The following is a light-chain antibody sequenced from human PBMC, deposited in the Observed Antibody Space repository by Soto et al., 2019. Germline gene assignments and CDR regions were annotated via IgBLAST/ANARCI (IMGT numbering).Light chain of an antibody. J-gene: IGKJ5*01. V-gene: IGKV1-9*01. CDR1: QGISSY. CDR3: QQLNSYPIT. CDR2: SAS. Sequence: DIQLTQSPSFLSASVGDRVTITCGASQGISSYLAWYQQKPGQAPKLLIYSASTLQSGVPSRFRGSGSGTEFTLTISSLKPEDFATYYCQQLNSYPITFGPGTRLEIK.